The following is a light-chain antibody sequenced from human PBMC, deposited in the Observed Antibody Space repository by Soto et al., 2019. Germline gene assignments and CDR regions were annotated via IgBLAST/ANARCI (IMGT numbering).Light chain of an antibody. CDR1: QSVSNN. Sequence: EIVLTQSPGTLSLSPGERATLSYRASQSVSNNLAWYQQKPGQAPRLLIYDASTRATGIPARFSGSGSGTEFTLTISSLQSEDFAVYYCQHYNNWPLFGPGTKVDIK. CDR3: QHYNNWPL. V-gene: IGKV3-15*01. CDR2: DAS. J-gene: IGKJ3*01.